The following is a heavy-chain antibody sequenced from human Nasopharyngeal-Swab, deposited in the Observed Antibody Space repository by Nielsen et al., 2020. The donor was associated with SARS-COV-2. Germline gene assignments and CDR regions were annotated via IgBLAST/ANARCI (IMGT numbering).Heavy chain of an antibody. V-gene: IGHV3-53*03. CDR3: ARAYYNFCSGPGYYYYYMDV. CDR2: TYSGGST. D-gene: IGHD3-3*01. J-gene: IGHJ6*03. Sequence: WRSHPPGKGPARVSVTYSGGSTYYAASVKGRFTISRYNSKNTLYLQVNSLRAEDTAVYYCARAYYNFCSGPGYYYYYMDVWGKGTTVTVSS.